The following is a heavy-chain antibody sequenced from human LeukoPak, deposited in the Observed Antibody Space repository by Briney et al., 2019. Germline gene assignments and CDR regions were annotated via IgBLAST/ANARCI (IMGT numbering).Heavy chain of an antibody. J-gene: IGHJ4*02. CDR3: ARGGVDYYGSGTYYLMYYFDY. V-gene: IGHV3-23*01. CDR2: ISGSGGAT. CDR1: GDSMSSSHYC. Sequence: ETLSLTCTVSGDSMSSSHYCWGWIRQPPGKGLEWVSGISGSGGATYYADSVKGRFTISRDDPHNTLYLQMNSLRAEDTAVYFCARGGVDYYGSGTYYLMYYFDYWGQGALVTVSS. D-gene: IGHD3-10*01.